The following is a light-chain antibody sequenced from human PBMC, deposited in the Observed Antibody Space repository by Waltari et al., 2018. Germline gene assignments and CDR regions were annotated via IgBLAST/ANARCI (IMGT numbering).Light chain of an antibody. V-gene: IGLV2-14*01. CDR1: DRDLGTYDF. J-gene: IGLJ3*02. Sequence: QSALTQPAYVSGSPGQSITISCSGTDRDLGTYDFFPWYQQHPGKAPKLIIYEVSNRPSGVSNRFSGSKSGNTASLTISGLQAEDEADYYCSSYTSSSPCVFGGGTKLTVL. CDR2: EVS. CDR3: SSYTSSSPCV.